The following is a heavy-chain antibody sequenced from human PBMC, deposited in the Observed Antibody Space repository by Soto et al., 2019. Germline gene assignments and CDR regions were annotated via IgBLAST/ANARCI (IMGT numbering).Heavy chain of an antibody. D-gene: IGHD3-10*01. CDR3: AKSETPGYYYYYGMDV. CDR1: GFTFSSYG. V-gene: IGHV3-30*18. J-gene: IGHJ6*02. Sequence: QVQLVESGEGVVQPGRSLRLSCAASGFTFSSYGMHWVRQAPGKGLEWVAVISYDGSNKYYADSVKGRFTISRDNSENTLYLQMNSLRSEDTAVYYCAKSETPGYYYYYGMDVWGQGTTVTVSS. CDR2: ISYDGSNK.